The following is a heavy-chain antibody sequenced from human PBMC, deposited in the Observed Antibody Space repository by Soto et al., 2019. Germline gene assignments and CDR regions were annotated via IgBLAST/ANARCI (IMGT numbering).Heavy chain of an antibody. D-gene: IGHD1-1*01. CDR1: GFSFSDAW. J-gene: IGHJ4*02. Sequence: EVQLVESGGDLVNPGGSLRLSCAASGFSFSDAWMNWLRQSPGKGLERVVQIKSETDGGAAEYAAPVKGRSTMSRDDSKNMLSLQMNSLKIEDTTVYYCINVRDGNRSGGQGTLVTVSS. CDR2: IKSETDGGAA. V-gene: IGHV3-15*01. CDR3: INVRDGNRS.